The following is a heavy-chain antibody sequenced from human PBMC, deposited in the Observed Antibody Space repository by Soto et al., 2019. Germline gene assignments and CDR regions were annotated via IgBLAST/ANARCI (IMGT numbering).Heavy chain of an antibody. Sequence: QVQLVQSGAEVKKPGASVKISCKASGYTFTSYYMHWVRQAPGQGLEWMGIINPSGGSTNYAQKLQRRVAMTRDTSTSTVYMELNSLRSEGTAVYYCARPPYPGCINAACYPLDYWGQGTLVTVSS. CDR3: ARPPYPGCINAACYPLDY. D-gene: IGHD2-8*01. CDR1: GYTFTSYY. V-gene: IGHV1-46*01. CDR2: INPSGGST. J-gene: IGHJ4*02.